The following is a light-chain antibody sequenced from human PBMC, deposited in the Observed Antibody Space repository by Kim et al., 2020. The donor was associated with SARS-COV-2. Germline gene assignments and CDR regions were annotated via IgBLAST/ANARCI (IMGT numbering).Light chain of an antibody. CDR1: QDIRND. CDR3: LQHNTYPIT. CDR2: GAS. Sequence: ASVGDRVTITCRARQDIRNDLGWYQQNPGRAPKRLIYGASSLQSGVPSRFSGSGSGTEFPLTLSSLQPEYFATSFCLQHNTYPITFGQGTRLEIK. V-gene: IGKV1-17*01. J-gene: IGKJ5*01.